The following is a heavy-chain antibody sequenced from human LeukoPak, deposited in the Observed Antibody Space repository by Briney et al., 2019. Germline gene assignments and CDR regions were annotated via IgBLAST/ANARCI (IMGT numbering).Heavy chain of an antibody. Sequence: GGSLRLSCAASGFTFSSYSMNWVRQAPAKGLEWVSYISSSSGTIHYADSVKGRFTISRDNAKNLLFLQMDSLRDEDTAVYYCARDEAYSGTYAVTWGQGTLVTVSS. CDR1: GFTFSSYS. CDR3: ARDEAYSGTYAVT. V-gene: IGHV3-48*02. CDR2: ISSSSGTI. J-gene: IGHJ5*02. D-gene: IGHD1-26*01.